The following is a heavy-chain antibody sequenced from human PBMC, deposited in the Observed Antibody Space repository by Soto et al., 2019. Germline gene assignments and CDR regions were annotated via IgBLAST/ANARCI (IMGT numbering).Heavy chain of an antibody. D-gene: IGHD4-17*01. CDR3: AKDPPLYGDTNWFDP. CDR1: GFTFSSYG. CDR2: ISYDGSNK. Sequence: ESGGGVVQPGRSLRLSCAASGFTFSSYGMHWVRQAPGKGLEWVAVISYDGSNKYYADSVKGRFTISRDNSKNTLYLQMNSLRAEDTAVYYCAKDPPLYGDTNWFDPWGQGTLVTVSS. J-gene: IGHJ5*02. V-gene: IGHV3-30*18.